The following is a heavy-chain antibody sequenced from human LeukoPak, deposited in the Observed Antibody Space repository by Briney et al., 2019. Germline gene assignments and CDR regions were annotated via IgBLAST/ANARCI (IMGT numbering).Heavy chain of an antibody. CDR3: ARDRKGYSYEGRYYFDH. D-gene: IGHD5-18*01. J-gene: IGHJ4*02. Sequence: GGSLRLSCAASGFTFSDYYMSWIRQAPGKGLEWVSYISSSSTTIYYADSVKGRFTISRDNAKNSLFLQMNSLRAEDTAVYYCARDRKGYSYEGRYYFDHWGQGTLVTVSS. V-gene: IGHV3-11*01. CDR2: ISSSSTTI. CDR1: GFTFSDYY.